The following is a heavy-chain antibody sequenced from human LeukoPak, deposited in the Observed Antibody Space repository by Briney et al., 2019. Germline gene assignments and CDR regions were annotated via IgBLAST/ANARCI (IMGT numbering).Heavy chain of an antibody. J-gene: IGHJ4*02. D-gene: IGHD5-24*01. CDR2: IYYSGST. V-gene: IGHV4-39*01. CDR1: VGSISSSSYC. CDR3: ARRDGYNKEFDY. Sequence: SETLSLTCTVSVGSISSSSYCWGWIRQPPGKGLEWIGTIYYSGSTYYNPSLKSRVTISVDTSKNQFSLRLSSLTAADTAVFYFARRDGYNKEFDYWGQGTLVTVSS.